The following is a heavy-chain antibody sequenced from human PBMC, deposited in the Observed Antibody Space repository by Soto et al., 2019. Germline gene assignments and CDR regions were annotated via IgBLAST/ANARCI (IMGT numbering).Heavy chain of an antibody. V-gene: IGHV4-30-4*01. J-gene: IGHJ6*02. Sequence: SETLYLTCTLSGRSISSSDSYWTSIRQPPGKGLEWIGYIYYSGSTYYTPSLRSRVTISVDTSKNQFSLKLSSVTAADTAVYYCARAHYGDYGYGMDVWGQGTTVT. D-gene: IGHD4-17*01. CDR2: IYYSGST. CDR1: GRSISSSDSY. CDR3: ARAHYGDYGYGMDV.